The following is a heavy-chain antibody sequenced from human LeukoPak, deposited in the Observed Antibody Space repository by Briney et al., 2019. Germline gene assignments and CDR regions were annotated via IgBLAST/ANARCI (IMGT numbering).Heavy chain of an antibody. CDR1: GFPFSNYW. J-gene: IGHJ4*02. V-gene: IGHV3-74*01. CDR2: ISSDGSTT. Sequence: GGSLRLSCAASGFPFSNYWMSWVRQAPGKGLVWVSRISSDGSTTTYADSVKGRFTISRDNAKNTLFLQMNSLRVEDTAMYYCGRIIRGGGGWGQGTLVTVSS. D-gene: IGHD4-23*01. CDR3: GRIIRGGGG.